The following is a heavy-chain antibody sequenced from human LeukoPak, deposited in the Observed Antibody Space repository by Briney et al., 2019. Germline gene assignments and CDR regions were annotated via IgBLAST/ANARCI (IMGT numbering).Heavy chain of an antibody. CDR2: IYHSGST. V-gene: IGHV4-38-2*01. D-gene: IGHD6-6*01. Sequence: SETLSLTCAVSGYSISSGYYWGWIRQPPGKGLEWIGSIYHSGSTYYNPSLKSRVTISVDTSKNQFSLKLSSVTAADTAVHYCARVGGIAARRYYYYMDVWGKRTTVTVSS. CDR3: ARVGGIAARRYYYYMDV. J-gene: IGHJ6*03. CDR1: GYSISSGYY.